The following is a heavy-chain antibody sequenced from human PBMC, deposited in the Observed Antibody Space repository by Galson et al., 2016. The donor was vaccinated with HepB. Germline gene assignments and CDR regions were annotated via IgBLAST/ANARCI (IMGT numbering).Heavy chain of an antibody. CDR1: GFSFSNYW. Sequence: SLRLSCAASGFSFSNYWMHWVRQAPGKGLVWVSRIFSGENRAYADSVKGRFTITRDNGKNMLYLQMDSLRAEDTAVYYCVRGPFQGVASPFDHWGQGVLVTVSS. CDR3: VRGPFQGVASPFDH. J-gene: IGHJ4*02. V-gene: IGHV3-74*01. D-gene: IGHD5-12*01. CDR2: IFSGENR.